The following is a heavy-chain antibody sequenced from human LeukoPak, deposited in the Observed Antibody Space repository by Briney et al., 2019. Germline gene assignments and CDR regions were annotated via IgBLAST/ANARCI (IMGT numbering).Heavy chain of an antibody. J-gene: IGHJ4*02. D-gene: IGHD5-18*01. CDR3: ASGYSYLGY. V-gene: IGHV3-23*01. CDR2: ISGSGGST. CDR1: GLTFSSYS. Sequence: GGSLRLSCAVSGLTFSSYSMNWVRQAPGKGLEWVSAISGSGGSTYYADSVKGRFTISRDNSKNTLYLQMNSLRAEDTAVYYCASGYSYLGYWGQGTLVTVSS.